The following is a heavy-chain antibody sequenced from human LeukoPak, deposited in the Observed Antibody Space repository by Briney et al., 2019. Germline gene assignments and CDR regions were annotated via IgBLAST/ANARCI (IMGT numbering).Heavy chain of an antibody. CDR2: IYYSGST. V-gene: IGHV4-39*07. CDR1: GGSISSSSYY. Sequence: PSESLSLTCTVSGGSISSSSYYWGWIRQPPGEGLEWIGSIYYSGSTYYNPSLKSRVTISVDTSKNQFSLKLSSVTAADTAVYYCARYEAVAGVFDYWGQGTLVTVSS. CDR3: ARYEAVAGVFDY. D-gene: IGHD6-19*01. J-gene: IGHJ4*02.